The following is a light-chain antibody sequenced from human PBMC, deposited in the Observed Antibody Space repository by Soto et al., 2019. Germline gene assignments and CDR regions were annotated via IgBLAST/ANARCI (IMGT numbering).Light chain of an antibody. Sequence: DIQMTQSPASLSASVGDRVTISCRASQSIGRNLNWYQQKPGKAPTLLIFTSSSLQSGVPSRFSGSGSGTDLILTISSLQPEDFATYYCQQSYSTPPTFGQGTKVEIK. CDR1: QSIGRN. V-gene: IGKV1-39*01. CDR3: QQSYSTPPT. J-gene: IGKJ1*01. CDR2: TSS.